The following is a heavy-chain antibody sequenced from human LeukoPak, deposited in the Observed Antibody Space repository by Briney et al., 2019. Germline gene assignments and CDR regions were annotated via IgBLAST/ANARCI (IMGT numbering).Heavy chain of an antibody. D-gene: IGHD6-13*01. Sequence: SVKVSCKASGGTFSSYAISWVRQAPGQGLEWMGGIIPIFGTAYYAQKFQGRVTITADESTSTAYMELSSLRSEDTAVYYCARVSFGSAAGGDYWGQGTLVTVSS. CDR1: GGTFSSYA. CDR2: IIPIFGTA. CDR3: ARVSFGSAAGGDY. J-gene: IGHJ4*02. V-gene: IGHV1-69*01.